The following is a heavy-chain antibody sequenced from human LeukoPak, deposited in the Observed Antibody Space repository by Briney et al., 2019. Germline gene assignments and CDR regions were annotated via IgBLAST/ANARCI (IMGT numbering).Heavy chain of an antibody. CDR3: ASLYYYGSGRVLDY. J-gene: IGHJ4*02. V-gene: IGHV4-39*01. Sequence: SETLSLTCTVSGGSIGSSSYYWGWIRQPPGKGLEWIGSIYYSGSTYYNPSLKSRHTIAVDTSKNQFSLKLSSVTAADTAVYFCASLYYYGSGRVLDYWGQGTLVTVSS. CDR2: IYYSGST. D-gene: IGHD3-10*01. CDR1: GGSIGSSSYY.